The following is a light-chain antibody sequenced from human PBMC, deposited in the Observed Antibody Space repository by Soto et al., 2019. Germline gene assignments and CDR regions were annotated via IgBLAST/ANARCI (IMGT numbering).Light chain of an antibody. CDR3: MQGTHWPPYT. V-gene: IGKV2-30*01. Sequence: DVVMTQSPLSLPVTLGQPASISCRSSQSLVSSDGNTYLNWFQQRTGQSPRRLIYKVSNRDSGVPDRFSGSGSGTDFPLKISRVEAEDVGVYYCMQGTHWPPYTFGQGTKLEI. J-gene: IGKJ2*01. CDR2: KVS. CDR1: QSLVSSDGNTY.